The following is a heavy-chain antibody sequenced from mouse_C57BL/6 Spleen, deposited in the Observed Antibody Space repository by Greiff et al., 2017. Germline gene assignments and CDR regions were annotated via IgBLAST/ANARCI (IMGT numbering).Heavy chain of an antibody. D-gene: IGHD2-3*01. Sequence: VKLVESGPGLVQPSQSLSITCTVSGFSLTSYGVHWVRQSPGKGLEWLGVIWSGGSTDYNAAFISRLSISKDNSKSQVFFKMNSLQADDTAIYYCARSMMVTTSWFAYWGQGTLVTVSA. CDR1: GFSLTSYG. CDR2: IWSGGST. V-gene: IGHV2-2*01. J-gene: IGHJ3*01. CDR3: ARSMMVTTSWFAY.